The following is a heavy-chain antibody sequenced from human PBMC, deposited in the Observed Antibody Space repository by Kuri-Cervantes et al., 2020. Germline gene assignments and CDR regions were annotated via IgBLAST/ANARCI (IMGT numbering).Heavy chain of an antibody. CDR3: AREYNDRSGRGYFDY. D-gene: IGHD3-22*01. CDR1: GYTFTSYG. Sequence: ASVKVSCKASGYTFTSYGISWVRQAPGQGLEWMGWISAYNGNTNYAQKLQGRVTMTTDTSTSTAYMELRSLRSDDTAVYYCAREYNDRSGRGYFDYWGQGTLVTVSS. CDR2: ISAYNGNT. J-gene: IGHJ4*02. V-gene: IGHV1-18*01.